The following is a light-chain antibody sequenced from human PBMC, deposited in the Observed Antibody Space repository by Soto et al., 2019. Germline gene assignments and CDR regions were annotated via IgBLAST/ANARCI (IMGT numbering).Light chain of an antibody. Sequence: QMPQSPSSLSAAVGEKIIITCRASRDVGSDVSWYQQKPGQAPKLLIYAASNLYTGVPSRFSGSRSGTEFTLTISSLQPEDLASYYFLQEYGDSWTFGQGTKVEIE. CDR3: LQEYGDSWT. CDR2: AAS. V-gene: IGKV1-6*01. J-gene: IGKJ1*01. CDR1: RDVGSD.